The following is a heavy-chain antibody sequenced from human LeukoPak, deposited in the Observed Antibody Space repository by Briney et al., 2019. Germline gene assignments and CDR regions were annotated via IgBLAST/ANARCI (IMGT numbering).Heavy chain of an antibody. D-gene: IGHD3-16*02. CDR3: ARGQYDYVWGSYRYTGFDP. CDR2: INHSGST. CDR1: GGSFSGYY. V-gene: IGHV4-34*01. J-gene: IGHJ5*02. Sequence: SETLSLTCAVYGGSFSGYYWSWIRQPPGKGLEWIGEINHSGSTNYNPSLKSRVTISVDTSKNQFSLKLNSVTAADTAVYYCARGQYDYVWGSYRYTGFDPWGQGTLVTVSS.